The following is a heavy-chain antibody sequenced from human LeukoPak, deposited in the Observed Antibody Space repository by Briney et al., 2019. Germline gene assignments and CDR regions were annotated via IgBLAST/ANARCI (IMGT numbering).Heavy chain of an antibody. CDR3: ARARGGQQLVVDY. CDR2: ISYDGSNK. V-gene: IGHV3-30*03. CDR1: GFTFSSYG. Sequence: PGRSLRLSCAASGFTFSSYGMHWVRQAPGEGLEWVALISYDGSNKDYADSVKGRSTISRDNSKNTLYLQMNSLRAEDTAVYYCARARGGQQLVVDYWGQGTLVTVSS. J-gene: IGHJ4*02. D-gene: IGHD6-13*01.